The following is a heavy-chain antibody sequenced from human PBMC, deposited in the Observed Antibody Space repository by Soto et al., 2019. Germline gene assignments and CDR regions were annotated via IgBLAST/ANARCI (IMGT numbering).Heavy chain of an antibody. V-gene: IGHV3-30*18. D-gene: IGHD2-2*01. CDR2: ISYDGSNK. Sequence: GGSLRLSCAASGFTFSSYGMHWVRQAPGKGLEWVAVISYDGSNKYYADSVKGRFTISRDNSKNTLYLQMNSLRAEDTAVYYCAKEDPYCSSTSCYFSPVDYWGQGTLVTVSS. J-gene: IGHJ4*02. CDR1: GFTFSSYG. CDR3: AKEDPYCSSTSCYFSPVDY.